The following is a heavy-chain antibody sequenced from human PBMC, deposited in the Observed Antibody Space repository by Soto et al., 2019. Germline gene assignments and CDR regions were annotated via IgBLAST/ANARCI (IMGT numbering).Heavy chain of an antibody. J-gene: IGHJ4*02. CDR2: IIPIFGTA. D-gene: IGHD3-22*01. CDR1: GGTFSSYA. CDR3: ARRSYYDSSGYYPIDY. Sequence: ASVKVSCKASGGTFSSYAISWVRQAPGQGLEWMGGIIPIFGTANYAQKFQGRVTITADESTSTAYMELSSLRSEDTAVYYCARRSYYDSSGYYPIDYWGQGTLVTVSS. V-gene: IGHV1-69*13.